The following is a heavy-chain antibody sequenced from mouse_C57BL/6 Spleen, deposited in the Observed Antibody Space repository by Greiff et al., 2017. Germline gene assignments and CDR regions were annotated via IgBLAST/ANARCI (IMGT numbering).Heavy chain of an antibody. D-gene: IGHD3-2*02. CDR3: ALDSSGYFDY. V-gene: IGHV1-42*01. CDR2: INPSTGGT. Sequence: VQLQQSGPELVKPGASVKISCKASGYSFTGYYMNWVKQSPEKSLEWIGEINPSTGGTTYNQKFKAKATLTVDKSSSTAYMQLKSLTSEDSAVXYCALDSSGYFDYWGQGTTLTVSS. J-gene: IGHJ2*01. CDR1: GYSFTGYY.